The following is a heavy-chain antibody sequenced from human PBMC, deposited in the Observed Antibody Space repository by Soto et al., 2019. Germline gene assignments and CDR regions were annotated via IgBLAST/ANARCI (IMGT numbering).Heavy chain of an antibody. CDR1: GYSFTSYW. J-gene: IGHJ6*02. CDR3: ARQDGEEVATGYYGMDV. Sequence: GESLKISCKGSGYSFTSYWIGWVRQMPGKGLEWMGIIYPGDSDTRYSPSFQGQVTISADKSISTAYLQWSSLKASDTAMYYCARQDGEEVATGYYGMDVWGQGTTVTVSS. V-gene: IGHV5-51*01. D-gene: IGHD2-8*02. CDR2: IYPGDSDT.